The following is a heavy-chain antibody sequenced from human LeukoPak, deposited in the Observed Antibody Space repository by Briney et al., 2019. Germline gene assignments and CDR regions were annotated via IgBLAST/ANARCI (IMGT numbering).Heavy chain of an antibody. CDR2: IYYSGST. J-gene: IGHJ6*02. V-gene: IGHV4-30-2*01. D-gene: IGHD3-16*01. CDR3: VRAWGDYYYYGMDV. CDR1: GGSISSGGYS. Sequence: PSQTLSLTCAVSGGSISSGGYSWRWIRQPPGKGLEWIGYIYYSGSTYYNPSLKSRVTISIDRSKNQFSLKLSSVTAADTAVYYCVRAWGDYYYYGMDVWGQGTTVTVSS.